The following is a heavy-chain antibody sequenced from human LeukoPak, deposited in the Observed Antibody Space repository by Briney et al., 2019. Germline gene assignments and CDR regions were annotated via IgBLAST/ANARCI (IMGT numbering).Heavy chain of an antibody. CDR3: AKVLGYGSGSYTHDPNPLDY. V-gene: IGHV3-23*01. D-gene: IGHD3-10*01. Sequence: PGGSLRLSCAASGFTFSSYGMSWGRQDPGKGLEWVSAISGSGGSTYYAYSVKGRFTISRANSKNTLYLQMNSMRAEDTAVYYCAKVLGYGSGSYTHDPNPLDYWGQGTLVTVSS. CDR1: GFTFSSYG. CDR2: ISGSGGST. J-gene: IGHJ4*02.